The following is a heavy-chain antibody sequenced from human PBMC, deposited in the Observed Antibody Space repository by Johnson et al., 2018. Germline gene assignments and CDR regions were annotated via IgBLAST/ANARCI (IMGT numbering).Heavy chain of an antibody. V-gene: IGHV3-73*01. CDR3: ARGVGWWNDAFDI. Sequence: VQLVQSGGGLVQPGGSLKLSCAASGFTFSGSAMHWVRQASGKGLEWVGRIGSKTNSYATAYAASVKGRFTVSRDDSKNTAYLQMDSLKTEDTAVYYCARGVGWWNDAFDIWGQGTMVTVS. CDR2: IGSKTNSYAT. J-gene: IGHJ3*02. CDR1: GFTFSGSA. D-gene: IGHD2-15*01.